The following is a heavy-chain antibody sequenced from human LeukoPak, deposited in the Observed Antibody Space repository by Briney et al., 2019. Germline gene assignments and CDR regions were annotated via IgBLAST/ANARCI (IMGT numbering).Heavy chain of an antibody. Sequence: SETLSLTCAVYGGSFSGYYWSWIRQPPGKGLEWIGEINHSGSTNYNPSLKSRITISVDTSKNQFSLKLSSVTAADTAVYYCARGRSYYDSSGYYWGQGTLVTVSS. CDR3: ARGRSYYDSSGYY. D-gene: IGHD3-22*01. V-gene: IGHV4-34*01. J-gene: IGHJ4*02. CDR1: GGSFSGYY. CDR2: INHSGST.